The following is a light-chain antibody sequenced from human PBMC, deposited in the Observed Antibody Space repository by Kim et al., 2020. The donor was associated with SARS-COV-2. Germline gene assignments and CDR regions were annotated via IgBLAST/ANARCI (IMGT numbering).Light chain of an antibody. Sequence: QSALTQPASVSGSPGQSIIISCTGTSSDIGSYNLVSWYQQHPAKDPKIIIYEGSQRPSGVSNRFSGSRSGNTASLTISGLQADDEADYHCFSYAGSRTYVFGAGTKVTVL. CDR2: EGS. CDR3: FSYAGSRTYV. J-gene: IGLJ1*01. CDR1: SSDIGSYNL. V-gene: IGLV2-23*01.